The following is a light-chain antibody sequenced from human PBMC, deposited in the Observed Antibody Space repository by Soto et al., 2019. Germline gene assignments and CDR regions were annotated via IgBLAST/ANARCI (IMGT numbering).Light chain of an antibody. CDR2: DAS. CDR1: QSISSW. V-gene: IGKV1-5*01. Sequence: DIQMTQSPSTLSGSVGDRVTITCRASQSISSWLAWYQQKQGKAPKLLIYDASSLESGVPSRFSGSGSGTEFTLTISSLQPDDFATYYCQQYNSYWGTFGQGTKVDI. CDR3: QQYNSYWGT. J-gene: IGKJ1*01.